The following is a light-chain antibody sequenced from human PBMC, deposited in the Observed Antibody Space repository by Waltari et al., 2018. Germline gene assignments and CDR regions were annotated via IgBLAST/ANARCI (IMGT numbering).Light chain of an antibody. CDR2: GAS. CDR1: QRVSRT. CDR3: QHYVRLPAT. V-gene: IGKV3-20*01. J-gene: IGKJ1*01. Sequence: EIVLTQSPGTLSLSPGARATLSCRASQRVSRTLAWSQQKPGKAPWLLIYGASSRATGIPERFSGGVSGTDFSLTISRLEPEDFAVYYCQHYVRLPATFGQGTKVEIK.